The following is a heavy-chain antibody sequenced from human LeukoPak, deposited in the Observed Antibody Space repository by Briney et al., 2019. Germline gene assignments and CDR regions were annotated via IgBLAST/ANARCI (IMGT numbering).Heavy chain of an antibody. CDR1: GFTFGNYA. D-gene: IGHD4-17*01. J-gene: IGHJ4*02. V-gene: IGHV3-30-3*01. Sequence: PGESLRLSCAASGFTFGNYAMHWVRQAPGKGLEWVTVISYDGSNKKYADSVKGRFTISRDNSKNTLYLQMSSLKPEDTAVYYCASGVFTGGTYYGYWGQGTLVTVSS. CDR2: ISYDGSNK. CDR3: ASGVFTGGTYYGY.